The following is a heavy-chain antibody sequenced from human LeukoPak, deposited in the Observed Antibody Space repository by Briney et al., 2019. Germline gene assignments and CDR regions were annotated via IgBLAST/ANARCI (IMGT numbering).Heavy chain of an antibody. J-gene: IGHJ6*02. V-gene: IGHV4-61*01. D-gene: IGHD6-6*01. CDR1: GGSVSSGSYY. CDR2: IYYSGST. CDR3: ARDPYSSSSNYYYYGMDV. Sequence: SETLSLTCTVSGGSVSSGSYYWSWIRQPPGKGLEWIGYIYYSGSTNYNPSLKSRVTISVDTSKNQFSLKLSSETAADTAVYYCARDPYSSSSNYYYYGMDVWGQGTTVTVSS.